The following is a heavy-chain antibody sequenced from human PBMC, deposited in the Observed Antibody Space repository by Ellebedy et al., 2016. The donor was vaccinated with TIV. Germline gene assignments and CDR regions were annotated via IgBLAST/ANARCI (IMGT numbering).Heavy chain of an antibody. CDR1: GGSFSGYY. Sequence: MPSETLSLTCAVYGGSFSGYYWTWIRQPPGKGLEWIGEINHIGGTDYNPSLKSRVTVSLDMSKRQFSLRLSSVTAADTAVYYCARAKQASGYVDYWGPGTLVTVSS. CDR3: ARAKQASGYVDY. CDR2: INHIGGT. J-gene: IGHJ4*02. V-gene: IGHV4-34*01. D-gene: IGHD3-3*01.